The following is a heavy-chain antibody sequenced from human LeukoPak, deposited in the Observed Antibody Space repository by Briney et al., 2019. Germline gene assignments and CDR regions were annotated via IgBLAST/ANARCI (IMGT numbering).Heavy chain of an antibody. V-gene: IGHV3-23*01. CDR1: GFTFSSYA. Sequence: GSLRLSCAASGFTFSSYAMSWVRQAPGKGLEWVSAISRSGGSTYYADSVKGRFTISRDNSKNTLYLQMNSLRAEDTAVYYCSKTIAVADPTDYWGQGTLVTVSS. J-gene: IGHJ4*02. CDR2: ISRSGGST. D-gene: IGHD6-19*01. CDR3: SKTIAVADPTDY.